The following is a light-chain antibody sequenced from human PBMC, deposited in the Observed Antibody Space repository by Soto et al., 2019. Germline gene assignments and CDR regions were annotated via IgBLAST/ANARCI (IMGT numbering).Light chain of an antibody. V-gene: IGKV3-20*01. Sequence: EIGLTQSPGTLSLSRGERATLSCRASQSVSSSYLAWYQQKPGQAPRLLIYGASSRATGIPDRFSGSGSGTDFTLTISRLEPEDFAVYYCQQYGSSPLTFGGGTKVEIK. J-gene: IGKJ4*01. CDR2: GAS. CDR3: QQYGSSPLT. CDR1: QSVSSSY.